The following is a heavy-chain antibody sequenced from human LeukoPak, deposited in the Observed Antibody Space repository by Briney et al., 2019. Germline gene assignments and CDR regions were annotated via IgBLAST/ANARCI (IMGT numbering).Heavy chain of an antibody. V-gene: IGHV3-64*04. CDR1: GFPFSSYA. D-gene: IGHD3-10*01. CDR3: ARDGKADYYGSGNPPRYWYYDL. J-gene: IGHJ2*01. CDR2: ISDSGGST. Sequence: PGGSLRLSCSASGFPFSSYAMHWVRQAPGKGLEYVSAISDSGGSTYYADSVKDRFTISRDNAKNSLYLQMNSLRAEDTAVYYCARDGKADYYGSGNPPRYWYYDLWGRGTLVTVSS.